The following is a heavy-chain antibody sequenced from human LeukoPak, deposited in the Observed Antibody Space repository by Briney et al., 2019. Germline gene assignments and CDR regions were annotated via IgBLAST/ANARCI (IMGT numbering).Heavy chain of an antibody. J-gene: IGHJ4*02. CDR2: INWNGGST. V-gene: IGHV3-20*04. CDR1: GFTFDDYG. D-gene: IGHD6-13*01. Sequence: GGSLRLSCAASGFTFDDYGMSWVRQAPGKGLEWVSGINWNGGSTGYADSVKGRFTISRDNAKNSLYLQMNSLRAEDTAVYYCARDLMGIAYRGAFYYWGQGTLVTVSS. CDR3: ARDLMGIAYRGAFYY.